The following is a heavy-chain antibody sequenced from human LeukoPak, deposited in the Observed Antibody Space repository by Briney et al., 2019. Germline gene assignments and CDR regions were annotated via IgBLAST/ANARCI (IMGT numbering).Heavy chain of an antibody. CDR1: GITLINAW. J-gene: IGHJ4*02. D-gene: IGHD6-19*01. CDR3: TTYSSGSCPF. CDR2: IYRGSHRETT. Sequence: PGRSLRLSCAASGITLINAWMRWVCQVPGRGVGWGDRIYRGSHRETTDYGAPVQGRFTMSRDDSKNTLYLQMNSLKTEDTAVYYCTTYSSGSCPFWGQGTLVTVSS. V-gene: IGHV3-15*01.